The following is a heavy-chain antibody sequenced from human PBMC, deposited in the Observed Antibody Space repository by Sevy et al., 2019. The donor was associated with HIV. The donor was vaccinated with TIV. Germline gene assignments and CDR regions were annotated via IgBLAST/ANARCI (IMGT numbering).Heavy chain of an antibody. CDR3: AKGVGSGWSDAFDI. J-gene: IGHJ3*02. D-gene: IGHD6-19*01. CDR2: ISWNSGSI. CDR1: GFTFDDYA. V-gene: IGHV3-9*01. Sequence: GGSLRLSCAASGFTFDDYAMHWVRQAPGKGLEWVSGISWNSGSIGYADSVKGRFTISRDNAKNSLYLQMNSLRAEDTALYYCAKGVGSGWSDAFDIWGQGTVVTVSS.